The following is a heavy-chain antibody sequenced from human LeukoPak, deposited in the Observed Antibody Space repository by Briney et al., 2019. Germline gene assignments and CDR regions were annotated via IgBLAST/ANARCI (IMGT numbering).Heavy chain of an antibody. CDR3: ARVNLRGIAVAGPLDY. CDR1: GGTFSSYA. Sequence: SVKVSCKASGGTFSSYAISWVRQAPGQGLEWMGRIIPIFGTANYAQKFQGRVTITTDESTSTAYMELSSLRPEDTAVYYCARVNLRGIAVAGPLDYWGQGTLVTVSS. J-gene: IGHJ4*02. V-gene: IGHV1-69*05. CDR2: IIPIFGTA. D-gene: IGHD6-19*01.